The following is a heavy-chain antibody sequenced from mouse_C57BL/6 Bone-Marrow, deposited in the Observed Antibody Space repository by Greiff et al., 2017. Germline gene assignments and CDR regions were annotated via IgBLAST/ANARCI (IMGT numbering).Heavy chain of an antibody. CDR1: GYTFTEYT. D-gene: IGHD2-1*01. V-gene: IGHV1-62-2*01. CDR2: FYPGSGSI. Sequence: VKLVESGAELVKPGASVKLSCKASGYTFTEYTIHWVKQRSGQGLEWIGWFYPGSGSIKYNEKFKDKATLTADKSSSTVYMELSRLTSEDSAVYFCARHVLLYYGNHGAMDYWGQGTSVTVSS. CDR3: ARHVLLYYGNHGAMDY. J-gene: IGHJ4*01.